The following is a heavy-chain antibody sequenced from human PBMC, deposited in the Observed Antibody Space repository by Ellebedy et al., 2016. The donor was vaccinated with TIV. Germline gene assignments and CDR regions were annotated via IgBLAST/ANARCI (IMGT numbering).Heavy chain of an antibody. V-gene: IGHV4-31*03. CDR2: IYYSGST. Sequence: SETLSLXXTVSGGSISSGGYYWSWIRQHPGKGLEWIGYIYYSGSTYYNPSLKSRVTISVDTSKNQFSLKLSSVTAADTAVYYCARDRDLNWFDPWGQGTLVTVSS. CDR3: ARDRDLNWFDP. J-gene: IGHJ5*02. CDR1: GGSISSGGYY.